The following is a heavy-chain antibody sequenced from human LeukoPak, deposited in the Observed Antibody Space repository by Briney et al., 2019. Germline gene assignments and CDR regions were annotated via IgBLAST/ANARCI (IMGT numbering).Heavy chain of an antibody. Sequence: GGSLRLSCAASGFTFSSYAMHWVRQAPGKGLEWVAVISYDGSNKYYADSVKGRFTISRDNAKNSLYLQMNSLRAEDTAAYYCAVPSAYTQRGTDYWGQGTLVTVSS. CDR1: GFTFSSYA. CDR2: ISYDGSNK. J-gene: IGHJ4*02. D-gene: IGHD2-2*02. V-gene: IGHV3-30-3*01. CDR3: AVPSAYTQRGTDY.